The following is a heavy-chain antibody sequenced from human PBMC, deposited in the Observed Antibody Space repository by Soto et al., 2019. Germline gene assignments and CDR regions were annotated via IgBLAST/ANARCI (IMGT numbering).Heavy chain of an antibody. CDR3: ATSYDSGFDP. J-gene: IGHJ5*02. D-gene: IGHD3-3*01. V-gene: IGHV1-18*04. CDR1: GYSFSTYD. Sequence: VKVSCKASGYSFSTYDISWLRQAPGQGPEWMGRISPKNGNTNYAQNFQDRVTMTADTSSSTAYMELRGLRSDDTAKYYCATSYDSGFDPWGQGTLVTVSS. CDR2: ISPKNGNT.